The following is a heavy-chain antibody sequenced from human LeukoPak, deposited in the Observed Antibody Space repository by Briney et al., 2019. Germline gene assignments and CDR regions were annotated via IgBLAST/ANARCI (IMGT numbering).Heavy chain of an antibody. CDR3: ARHVPSTIFFNWFDP. V-gene: IGHV4-39*01. J-gene: IGHJ5*02. CDR2: IFYSGST. CDR1: GGSINRSSRYY. Sequence: PSETLSLTCTVSGGSINRSSRYYWGWIRQPPGKGLEWIGGIFYSGSTYYNPSLKSRVTISVDTSNNQFSLKLTSVAAADTAVYYCARHVPSTIFFNWFDPWGQGTLVTVSS. D-gene: IGHD3-3*01.